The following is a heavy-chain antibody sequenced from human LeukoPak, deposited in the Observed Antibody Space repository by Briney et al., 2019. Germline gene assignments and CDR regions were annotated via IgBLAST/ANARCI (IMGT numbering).Heavy chain of an antibody. D-gene: IGHD6-19*01. CDR2: IRNCGGRM. CDR1: GITFSSYA. CDR3: AKGRVAGSLTASDY. J-gene: IGHJ4*02. Sequence: GGSLGYSREASGITFSSYAMSWVRQAPGKGLGWVSRIRNCGGRMYYADSVKGRFTIPRDSSKNTLYLQMNSLRAEDTAVYYCAKGRVAGSLTASDYWGRGALVSVSS. V-gene: IGHV3-23*01.